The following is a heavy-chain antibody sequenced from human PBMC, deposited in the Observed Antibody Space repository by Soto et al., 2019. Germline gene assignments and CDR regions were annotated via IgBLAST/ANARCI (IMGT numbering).Heavy chain of an antibody. CDR2: ISAYNGNT. CDR3: ARDSSIAARPNFDY. V-gene: IGHV1-18*04. J-gene: IGHJ4*02. D-gene: IGHD6-6*01. CDR1: GYTFTSYG. Sequence: ASVKVSCKTSGYTFTSYGISWVRQAPGQGLEWMGWISAYNGNTNYAQKLQGRVTMTTDTSTSTAYMELRSLRSDDTAVYYCARDSSIAARPNFDYWGQGTLVTVSS.